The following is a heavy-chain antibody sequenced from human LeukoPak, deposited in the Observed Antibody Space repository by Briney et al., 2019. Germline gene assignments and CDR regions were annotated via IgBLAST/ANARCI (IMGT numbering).Heavy chain of an antibody. CDR1: GFTFSDYY. CDR2: ISSSSSYI. Sequence: GGSLRLSCAASGFTFSDYYMSWIRQAPGKGLEWVSSISSSSSYIYYADSVKGRFTISRDNAKNSLYLQMNSLRAEDTAVYYCATNVLLWFGDDSKAFDIWGQGTMVTVSS. CDR3: ATNVLLWFGDDSKAFDI. D-gene: IGHD3-10*01. J-gene: IGHJ3*02. V-gene: IGHV3-11*06.